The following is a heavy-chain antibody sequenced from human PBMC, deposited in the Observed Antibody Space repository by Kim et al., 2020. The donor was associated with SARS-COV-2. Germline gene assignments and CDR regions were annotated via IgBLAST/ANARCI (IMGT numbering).Heavy chain of an antibody. D-gene: IGHD2-21*02. CDR2: IYYSGST. J-gene: IGHJ4*02. V-gene: IGHV4-39*01. CDR3: ARQAVVTPTLDY. Sequence: SETLSLTCTVSGGSISSNSYYWGWIRQPPGKGLEWIGSIYYSGSTYYNPSLKSRVTISVDTSKNQFSLKLSSVTAADTAVFYCARQAVVTPTLDYWGQGILVTVSS. CDR1: GGSISSNSYY.